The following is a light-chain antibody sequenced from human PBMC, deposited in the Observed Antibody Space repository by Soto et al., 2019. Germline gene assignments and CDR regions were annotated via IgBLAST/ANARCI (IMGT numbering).Light chain of an antibody. CDR3: SSHTSSSALEV. J-gene: IGLJ2*01. CDR2: DVS. CDR1: SSDVGGFNY. Sequence: QSALTQPASGSGSPGQSITISCTGTSSDVGGFNYVSWYQQHPGKAPKLMIYDVSNRPSGVSNRFSGSKSGITASLTISGLQAEDEADYYCSSHTSSSALEVFGGGTQLTVL. V-gene: IGLV2-14*01.